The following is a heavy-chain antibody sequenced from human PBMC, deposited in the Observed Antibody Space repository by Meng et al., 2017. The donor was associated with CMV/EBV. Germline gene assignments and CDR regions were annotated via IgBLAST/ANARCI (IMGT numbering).Heavy chain of an antibody. CDR3: ARDSNMDYGDYFNWFDP. J-gene: IGHJ5*02. CDR1: GFTFSRYE. D-gene: IGHD4-17*01. CDR2: ISSSGSTI. Sequence: GESLKISCAASGFTFSRYEMNWVRQAPGKGLEWVSYISSSGSTIYYADSVKGRFTISRDNAKNSLYLQMNSLRAEDTAVYYCARDSNMDYGDYFNWFDPWGQGTLVTVSS. V-gene: IGHV3-48*03.